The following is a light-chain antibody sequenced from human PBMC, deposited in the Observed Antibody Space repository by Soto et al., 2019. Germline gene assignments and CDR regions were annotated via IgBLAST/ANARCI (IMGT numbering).Light chain of an antibody. Sequence: EVVMTQSPAILSVSPGERATLSCRASQSVRSSLAWYQQRRGQAPRLLIHGAFFRATGIPGRFSGSGSETEFTLTISNLRSEDFAVYYCQQYNNWPLTFGGGTKVEI. V-gene: IGKV3-15*01. CDR1: QSVRSS. CDR3: QQYNNWPLT. J-gene: IGKJ4*01. CDR2: GAF.